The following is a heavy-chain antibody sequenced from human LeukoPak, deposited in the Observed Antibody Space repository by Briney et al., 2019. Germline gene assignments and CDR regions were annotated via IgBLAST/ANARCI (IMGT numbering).Heavy chain of an antibody. D-gene: IGHD3-10*01. J-gene: IGHJ4*02. CDR1: GFTFSSYE. V-gene: IGHV3-48*03. Sequence: PGGSLRLSCAASGFTFSSYEMNWVRQAPGKGLEWVSYISSSGSTIYYADSVKGRFTISRDNAKNSLYLQMNSLRAEDTALYYCTRGSGSREFDYWGQGTLVTVS. CDR2: ISSSGSTI. CDR3: TRGSGSREFDY.